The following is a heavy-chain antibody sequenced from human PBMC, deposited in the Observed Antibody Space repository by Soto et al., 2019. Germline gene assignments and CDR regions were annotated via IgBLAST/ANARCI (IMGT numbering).Heavy chain of an antibody. D-gene: IGHD2-2*01. V-gene: IGHV1-18*01. Sequence: ASVKVSCKASGYTFTSYGISWVRQAPGQGLEWMGWISAYNGNTNYAQKLQGRVTMTTDTSTSTAYMELRSLRSDDTAVYYCAVHYCSSTSCYGYYYGMDVWGQGTTVTVSS. CDR3: AVHYCSSTSCYGYYYGMDV. CDR2: ISAYNGNT. J-gene: IGHJ6*02. CDR1: GYTFTSYG.